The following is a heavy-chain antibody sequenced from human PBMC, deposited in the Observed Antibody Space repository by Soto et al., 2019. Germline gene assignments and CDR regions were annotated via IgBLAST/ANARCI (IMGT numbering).Heavy chain of an antibody. CDR1: GFNFGGYT. CDR3: ASDMTMGWSHQAF. V-gene: IGHV3-21*04. CDR2: ISAANTYI. Sequence: GGSLRLSCAASGFNFGGYTLSWVRQAPGKGLEWVSSISAANTYIYYADAVKGRFTISRDNARHSVYLQMNRLRVEDTALYYCASDMTMGWSHQAFWGQGTPVTVSS. J-gene: IGHJ4*02. D-gene: IGHD3-10*01.